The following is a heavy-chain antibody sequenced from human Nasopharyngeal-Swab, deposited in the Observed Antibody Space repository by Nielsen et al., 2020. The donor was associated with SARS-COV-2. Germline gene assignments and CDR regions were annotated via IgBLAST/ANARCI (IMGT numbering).Heavy chain of an antibody. J-gene: IGHJ5*02. D-gene: IGHD2-15*01. Sequence: WVRQAPGQGLEWMGIINPGGGSARYSQNFQGRVTMTRDTSTSTVCMELSSLRSGDTAVYYCARGGDPREVVAATDCFDPWGQGTLVTVSS. CDR2: INPGGGSA. CDR3: ARGGDPREVVAATDCFDP. V-gene: IGHV1-46*01.